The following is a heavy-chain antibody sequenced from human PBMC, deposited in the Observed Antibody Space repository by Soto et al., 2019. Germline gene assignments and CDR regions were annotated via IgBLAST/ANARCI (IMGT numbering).Heavy chain of an antibody. J-gene: IGHJ5*02. CDR3: ARDKEVVTAIRRRNWFDP. CDR2: IIPIFGTA. CDR1: GYTFSSYA. V-gene: IGHV1-69*01. D-gene: IGHD2-21*02. Sequence: QVQLVQSGAEVKKPGASVKVSCKASGYTFSSYAISWVRQAPGQGLEWMGGIIPIFGTANYAQKFQGRVTITADESTSTAYMELSSLRSEDTAVYYCARDKEVVTAIRRRNWFDPWGQGTLVTVSS.